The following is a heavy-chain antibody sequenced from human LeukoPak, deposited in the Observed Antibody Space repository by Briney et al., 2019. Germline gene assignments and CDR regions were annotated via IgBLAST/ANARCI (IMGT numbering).Heavy chain of an antibody. CDR3: ARKGITIFGVVTYMDV. D-gene: IGHD3-3*01. CDR1: GGSSSGYY. Sequence: PSETLSLTCAVSGGSSSGYYWSWIAQPPGKGRRGMGEINHSGSTNYNPSLKSRDTISVDTSKTQFSLKLSSVTAADTAVYYCARKGITIFGVVTYMDVWGKGTTVTVSS. V-gene: IGHV4-34*01. CDR2: INHSGST. J-gene: IGHJ6*03.